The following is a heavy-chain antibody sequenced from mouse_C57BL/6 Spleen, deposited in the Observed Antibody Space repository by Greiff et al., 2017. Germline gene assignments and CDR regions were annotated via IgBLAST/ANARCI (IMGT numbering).Heavy chain of an antibody. D-gene: IGHD2-5*01. CDR1: QFTFIYYY. V-gene: IGHV5-16*01. CDR3: ARESNYPYFDY. CDR2: INYDGSST. Sequence: FFHPLISLKLSCTSSQFTFIYYYMSLVRQVPEKGLEWVANINYDGSSTYYLDSLKSRFIISRDNAKNILYLQMSSLKSEDTATYYCARESNYPYFDYWGQGTTLTVSS. J-gene: IGHJ2*01.